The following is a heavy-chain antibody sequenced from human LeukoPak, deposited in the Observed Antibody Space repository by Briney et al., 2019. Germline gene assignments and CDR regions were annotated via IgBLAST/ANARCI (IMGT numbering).Heavy chain of an antibody. J-gene: IGHJ4*02. CDR3: ARVPSIAARSYFDY. CDR2: IYYSGST. V-gene: IGHV4-59*11. D-gene: IGHD6-6*01. CDR1: GGSISSHY. Sequence: SETLSLTCTVSGGSISSHYWSWLGQPPGKGLEGIGYIYYSGSTSYTSSLKSRVTISVDTSKNQFSLKLSSVTAADTAVYYCARVPSIAARSYFDYWGQGPLVTVSS.